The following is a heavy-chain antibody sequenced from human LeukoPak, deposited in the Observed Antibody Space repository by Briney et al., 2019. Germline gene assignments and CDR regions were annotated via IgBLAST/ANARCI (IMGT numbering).Heavy chain of an antibody. CDR1: GGSFSGYY. CDR3: ARKEVIAAANYYYYMDV. D-gene: IGHD6-13*01. J-gene: IGHJ6*03. V-gene: IGHV4-34*01. Sequence: SETLSLTCAVYGGSFSGYYWSWIRQPPGKGLEWIGEINHSGSTNYNPSLKSRVTISVDTSKNQFSLKLSSVTAADTAVYYCARKEVIAAANYYYYMDVWGKGTTVTVSS. CDR2: INHSGST.